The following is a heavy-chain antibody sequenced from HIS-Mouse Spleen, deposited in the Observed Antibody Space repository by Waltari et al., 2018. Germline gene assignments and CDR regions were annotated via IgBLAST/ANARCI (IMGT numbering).Heavy chain of an antibody. V-gene: IGHV4-39*07. Sequence: QLQLQESGPGLVKPSETLSLTCTVSGGSISSSSYYWGWIRQLPGKGLEWTGSIYYSGSTDYNPALKSPVTRSVDTSKYQFSLKLSSVTAADTAEYYCARDFNKGVTTVTYVDYWGQGTLVTVSS. CDR2: IYYSGST. CDR3: ARDFNKGVTTVTYVDY. D-gene: IGHD4-4*01. CDR1: GGSISSSSYY. J-gene: IGHJ4*02.